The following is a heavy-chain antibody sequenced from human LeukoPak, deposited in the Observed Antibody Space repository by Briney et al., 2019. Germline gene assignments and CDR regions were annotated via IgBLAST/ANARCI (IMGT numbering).Heavy chain of an antibody. Sequence: GGSLRLSCAASGFSFSSYWMHWVRQAPGKGLVWVSRINSDGSDTNYADSVKGRFTISRDNAKNTLYLQMNSLRAEDTAVYYCARVTVSSSEVIFDYWGQGSLVTVSS. J-gene: IGHJ4*02. CDR1: GFSFSSYW. D-gene: IGHD1-20*01. CDR2: INSDGSDT. V-gene: IGHV3-74*01. CDR3: ARVTVSSSEVIFDY.